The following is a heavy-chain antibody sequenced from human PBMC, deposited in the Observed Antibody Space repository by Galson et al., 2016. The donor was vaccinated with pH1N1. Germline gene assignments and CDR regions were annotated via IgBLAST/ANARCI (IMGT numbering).Heavy chain of an antibody. CDR2: ISPIFGSI. Sequence: SVKVSCKASGGTFSNSAISWVRQAPGQGLEWMGGISPIFGSINYGQRFQGRVTVSADIFTNTAYMELSRLKSEDTAIYYCATAGPLVREILYYSYAMDVWGQGTTVTVSS. V-gene: IGHV1-69*06. J-gene: IGHJ6*02. D-gene: IGHD3-10*01. CDR3: ATAGPLVREILYYSYAMDV. CDR1: GGTFSNSA.